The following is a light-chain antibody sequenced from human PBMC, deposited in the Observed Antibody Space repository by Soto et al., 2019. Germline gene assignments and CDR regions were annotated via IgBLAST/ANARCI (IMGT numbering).Light chain of an antibody. Sequence: QSALTQPASVSGSPGQSITISCTGTSSDVGGYNSVSWYQRHPGKAPKLMIYDVSNRPSGVSNRFPGSKSGNTASLTISGLQAEDEADYYCSSYTSSSTYVVFGGGTKLTVL. CDR1: SSDVGGYNS. J-gene: IGLJ2*01. V-gene: IGLV2-14*03. CDR2: DVS. CDR3: SSYTSSSTYVV.